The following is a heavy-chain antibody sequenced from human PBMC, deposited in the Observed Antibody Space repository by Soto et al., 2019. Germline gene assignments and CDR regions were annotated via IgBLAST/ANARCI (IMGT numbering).Heavy chain of an antibody. J-gene: IGHJ4*02. V-gene: IGHV3-15*01. CDR2: IKSKTDGGTT. CDR3: TTDPSGILKMYYFDY. D-gene: IGHD2-21*01. Sequence: SWIRQAPGKGLEWVGRIKSKTDGGTTDYAAPVKGRFTISRDDSKNTLYLQMNSLKTEDTAVYYRTTDPSGILKMYYFDYWGQGTLVTVSS.